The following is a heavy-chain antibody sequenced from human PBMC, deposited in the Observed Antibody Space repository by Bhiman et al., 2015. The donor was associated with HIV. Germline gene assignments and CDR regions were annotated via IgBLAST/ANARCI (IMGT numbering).Heavy chain of an antibody. Sequence: EVQLVESGGGLVQPGGSLRLSCAASGFTFSSYWMHWVRQAPGKGLVWVSRINSDGSSTSYADSVKGRFTISRDNAKNTLYLQMNSLRAEDTAVYYCARAGPNYYDSSAPCFDYWGQGTLVTVSS. V-gene: IGHV3-74*01. CDR1: GFTFSSYW. J-gene: IGHJ4*02. CDR3: ARAGPNYYDSSAPCFDY. D-gene: IGHD3-22*01. CDR2: INSDGSST.